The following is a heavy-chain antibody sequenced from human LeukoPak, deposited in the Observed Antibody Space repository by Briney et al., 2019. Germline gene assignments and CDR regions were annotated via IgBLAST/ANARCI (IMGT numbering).Heavy chain of an antibody. V-gene: IGHV4-39*07. CDR2: IYYSGST. J-gene: IGHJ4*02. D-gene: IGHD3-10*01. Sequence: PSETLSLTCTVSGGSISSSSYYWGWIRQPPGKGLEWIGSIYYSGSTYYNPSLKSRVTISVDTSKNQFSLKLSSVTAADTAVYYCARGAVRGPLWYWGQGTLVTVSS. CDR1: GGSISSSSYY. CDR3: ARGAVRGPLWY.